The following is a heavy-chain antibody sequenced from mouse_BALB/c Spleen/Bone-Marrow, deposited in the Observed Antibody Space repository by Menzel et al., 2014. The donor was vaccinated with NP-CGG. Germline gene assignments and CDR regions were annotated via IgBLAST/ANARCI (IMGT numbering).Heavy chain of an antibody. D-gene: IGHD1-2*01. J-gene: IGHJ1*01. CDR2: ISSGGGST. CDR1: GFAFSSYD. CDR3: ARQGYGYVDFDV. V-gene: IGHV5-12-1*01. Sequence: VQLQQSGGGLVKPGGSLKLSCAASGFAFSSYDMSWVRQTPEKRLEWVAYISSGGGSTYYPDTVKGRFTISRDNAKNTPYLQMSSLKSEDTAMYYCARQGYGYVDFDVWGAGTTVTVSS.